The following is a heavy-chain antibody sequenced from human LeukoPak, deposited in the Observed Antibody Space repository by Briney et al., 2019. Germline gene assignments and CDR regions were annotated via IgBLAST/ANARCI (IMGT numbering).Heavy chain of an antibody. CDR2: ISSSGSTI. CDR1: GFTFSDYY. CDR3: ARSNRSISKPIPGMTDV. J-gene: IGHJ6*04. D-gene: IGHD3-3*02. Sequence: PGGSLRLSCAASGFTFSDYYMSWIRQAPGKGLEWISYISSSGSTIYYADSVKGRFTISRDNAKNSLYLQMNSLRAEDTAVYYCARSNRSISKPIPGMTDVWGKGTTVTISS. V-gene: IGHV3-11*01.